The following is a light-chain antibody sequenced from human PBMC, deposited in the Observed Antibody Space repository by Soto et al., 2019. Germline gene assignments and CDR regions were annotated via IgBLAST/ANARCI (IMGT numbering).Light chain of an antibody. CDR2: EVT. CDR3: SSRIGGTSVV. J-gene: IGLJ2*01. CDR1: SSDLGDFKY. V-gene: IGLV2-8*01. Sequence: QSVLTQPPSASGSPGQSVTISCTGTSSDLGDFKYVSWYQQHPGQVPKLMIYEVTKRPSGVPDRFSGSKSGNTASLTVSGLQAEDEADYYCSSRIGGTSVVFGGGTKVTVL.